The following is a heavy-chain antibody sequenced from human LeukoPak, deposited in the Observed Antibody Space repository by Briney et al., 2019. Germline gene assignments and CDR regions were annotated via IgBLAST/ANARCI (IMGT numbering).Heavy chain of an antibody. CDR2: ISWNSGSI. CDR1: GFTFDNYA. D-gene: IGHD6-19*01. J-gene: IGHJ4*02. Sequence: GRSLRLSCAASGFTFDNYAMHWVRQAPGKGLEWVSGISWNSGSIGYADSVKGRFTISRDNAKNSQYLQMNSLRAEDMALYYCAKVRSGWYAFDYWGQGTLVTVSS. CDR3: AKVRSGWYAFDY. V-gene: IGHV3-9*03.